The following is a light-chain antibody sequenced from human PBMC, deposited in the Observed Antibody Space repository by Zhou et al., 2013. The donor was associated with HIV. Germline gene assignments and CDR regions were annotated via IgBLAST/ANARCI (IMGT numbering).Light chain of an antibody. CDR3: QQRDSLPWT. V-gene: IGKV1-33*01. CDR1: QDIRNY. Sequence: DIQMTQSPSSLSASVGDRVTITCQASQDIRNYLNWYQQKPGKAPKLLIYDASNLETGVPSRFSGSGAGTHFTLTITSMQPEDVATYFCQQRDSLPWTFGQGTKVDVK. J-gene: IGKJ1*01. CDR2: DAS.